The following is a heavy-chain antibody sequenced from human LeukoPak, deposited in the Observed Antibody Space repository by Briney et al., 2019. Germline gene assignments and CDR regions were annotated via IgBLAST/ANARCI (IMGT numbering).Heavy chain of an antibody. CDR2: INTYNGNT. V-gene: IGHV1-18*01. Sequence: ASVKVSCKASGYTFTSYGISWVRQAPGQGLEWMGWINTYNGNTDYAQKLQGRVTMTTDTSTSTAYMELRSLRSDDTAVYYCAREGLGELTLDCWGQGTLVTVSS. CDR1: GYTFTSYG. D-gene: IGHD3-16*01. J-gene: IGHJ4*02. CDR3: AREGLGELTLDC.